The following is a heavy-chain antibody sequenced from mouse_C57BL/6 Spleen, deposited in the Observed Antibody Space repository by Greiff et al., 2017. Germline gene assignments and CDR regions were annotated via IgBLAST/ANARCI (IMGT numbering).Heavy chain of an antibody. CDR1: GYTFTSYW. CDR3: ARRTGRGLYFDY. Sequence: VKLQQPGAELVKPGASVKMSCKASGYTFTSYWITWVKQRPGQGLEWIGDIYPGSGSTNYNEKFKSKATLTVDTSSSTAYMQLSSLTSEDSAVYYCARRTGRGLYFDYWGQGTTLTVSS. J-gene: IGHJ2*01. D-gene: IGHD4-1*01. CDR2: IYPGSGST. V-gene: IGHV1-55*01.